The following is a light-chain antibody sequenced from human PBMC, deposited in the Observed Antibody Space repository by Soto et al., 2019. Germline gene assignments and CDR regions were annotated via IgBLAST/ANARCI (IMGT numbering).Light chain of an antibody. CDR1: QSLSSNY. V-gene: IGKV3-20*01. J-gene: IGKJ4*01. CDR2: GTS. CDR3: QQFGY. Sequence: EIVLTQSPGALSLSPGERAILSCRASQSLSSNYLAWYQQKPGQAPRLLIYGTSSRPTGIPDRFSGSGSGTDFTLTISRLEPEDFAVYYCQQFGYFGGGTKVEIK.